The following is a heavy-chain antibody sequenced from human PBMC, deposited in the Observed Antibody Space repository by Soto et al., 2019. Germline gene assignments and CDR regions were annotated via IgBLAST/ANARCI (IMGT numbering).Heavy chain of an antibody. CDR2: ISYDGSNK. D-gene: IGHD2-15*01. CDR1: GFTFSSYA. Sequence: QVQLVESGGVVVQPGRSLRLSCAASGFTFSSYAMHWVRQAPGTGLEWVAVISYDGSNKYYPDSVKGRFTISRDNSKNTLYLKMNSMGAEDTAVYYCARDRGGYWFDPWGQGTLVTVSS. CDR3: ARDRGGYWFDP. V-gene: IGHV3-30-3*01. J-gene: IGHJ5*02.